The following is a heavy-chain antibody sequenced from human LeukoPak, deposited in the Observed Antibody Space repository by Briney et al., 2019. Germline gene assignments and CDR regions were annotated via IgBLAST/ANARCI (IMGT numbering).Heavy chain of an antibody. CDR3: ARHDYGDTRTRFDP. CDR1: GYTFTSYD. CDR2: MNPNSGNT. Sequence: GASVKVSCKASGYTFTSYDINWVRQATGQGLEWMGWMNPNSGNTGYAQKFQGRVTMTRNTSISTAYMELSSLRSEGTAVYYCARHDYGDTRTRFDPWGQGTLVTVSS. V-gene: IGHV1-8*01. J-gene: IGHJ5*02. D-gene: IGHD4-17*01.